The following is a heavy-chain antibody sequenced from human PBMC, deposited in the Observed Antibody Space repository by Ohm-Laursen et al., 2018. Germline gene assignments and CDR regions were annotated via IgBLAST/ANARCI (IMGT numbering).Heavy chain of an antibody. J-gene: IGHJ4*02. CDR2: ISHTSSHI. CDR3: ARDARDALRLLEIDF. V-gene: IGHV3-48*01. Sequence: GSLRLSCAASGFPFSGYSINWVRQAPGKGLEWISYISHTSSHIYYTDSVKGRFTISRDNGRNSVYLEMGSLRADNTAVYYCARDARDALRLLEIDFWGQGTLVTVSS. D-gene: IGHD3-3*01. CDR1: GFPFSGYS.